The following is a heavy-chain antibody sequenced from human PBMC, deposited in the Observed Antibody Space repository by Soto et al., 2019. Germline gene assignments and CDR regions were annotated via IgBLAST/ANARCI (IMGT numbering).Heavy chain of an antibody. Sequence: PSETLSLTCTVSGGSISSSSYYLGWIRQPPGKGLEWIGSIYYSGSTYYNSSLQSRVTISVDTSRNQFSLKLTSGPAADPAVNYVGTLPNYGNPKAGFWGKGTLVTVS. CDR1: GGSISSSSYY. V-gene: IGHV4-39*01. CDR2: IYYSGST. J-gene: IGHJ4*02. D-gene: IGHD4-4*01. CDR3: GTLPNYGNPKAGF.